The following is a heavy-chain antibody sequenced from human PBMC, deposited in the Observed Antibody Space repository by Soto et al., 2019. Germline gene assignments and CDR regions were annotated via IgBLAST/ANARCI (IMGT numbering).Heavy chain of an antibody. V-gene: IGHV3-23*01. CDR2: ISGTGDSS. Sequence: EVQLLESGGGLVQPGGSLRLSCAASGFTFGSYAMSWVRQAPGKGLEWVSLISGTGDSSEYANSVKGGFTISRDYSKTTVFLQMNSLRAEDTAVYFCAKDNGNYGSGSFSHWGQGTLVTVSS. CDR3: AKDNGNYGSGSFSH. CDR1: GFTFGSYA. D-gene: IGHD3-10*01. J-gene: IGHJ4*02.